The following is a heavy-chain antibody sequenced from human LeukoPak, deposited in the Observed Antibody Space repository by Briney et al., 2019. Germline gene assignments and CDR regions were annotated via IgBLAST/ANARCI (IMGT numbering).Heavy chain of an antibody. Sequence: SETLSPTCAVYDGSFSGYYWSWIRQPPGKGLEWIGEINHSGSTNYNPSLKSRVTISVDTSKNQFSLKLSSVTAADTAVYYCARAPGYSSSSGGLDPWGQGTLVTVSS. J-gene: IGHJ5*02. CDR1: DGSFSGYY. D-gene: IGHD6-6*01. V-gene: IGHV4-34*01. CDR2: INHSGST. CDR3: ARAPGYSSSSGGLDP.